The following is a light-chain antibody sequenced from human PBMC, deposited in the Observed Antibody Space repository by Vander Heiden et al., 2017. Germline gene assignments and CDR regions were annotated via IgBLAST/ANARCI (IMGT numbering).Light chain of an antibody. V-gene: IGLV2-23*01. J-gene: IGLJ2*01. CDR1: SSDVGSYNL. CDR2: EGS. CDR3: CSYAGSSTLWV. Sequence: QSALTQPASVSGSPGQSITISCTGTSSDVGSYNLVSWYQQHPGKAPKLMIYEGSKRPSGVSNRFSGSKSGNTASLTISGLQAEDEADYYCCSYAGSSTLWVFGGETKLTVL.